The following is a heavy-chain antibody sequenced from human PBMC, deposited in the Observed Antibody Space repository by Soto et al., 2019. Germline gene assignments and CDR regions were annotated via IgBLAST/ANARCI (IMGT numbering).Heavy chain of an antibody. V-gene: IGHV4-34*01. J-gene: IGHJ5*02. CDR2: INHSGST. CDR1: GGSFSGYY. D-gene: IGHD2-2*01. CDR3: ARRHIVVVPAAMSP. Sequence: SETLSLTCAVYGGSFSGYYWSWIRQPPGKGLEWIGEINHSGSTNYNPSLKSRVTISVDTSKNQFSLKLSSVTAADTAVYYCARRHIVVVPAAMSPWGQGTLVPVSS.